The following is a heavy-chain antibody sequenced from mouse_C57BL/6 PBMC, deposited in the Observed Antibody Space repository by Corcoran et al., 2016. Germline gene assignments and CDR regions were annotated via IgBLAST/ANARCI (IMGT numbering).Heavy chain of an antibody. Sequence: QVQLKQSGAELVRPGASVKLSCKASGYTFTDYYINWVKQRPGQGLEWIARIYPGSGNTYYNEKFKGKATLTAEKSSSTAYMQLSSLTSEDSAVYFCAREGKLVFYAMDYWGQGTSVTVSS. J-gene: IGHJ4*01. V-gene: IGHV1-76*01. D-gene: IGHD4-1*01. CDR2: IYPGSGNT. CDR1: GYTFTDYY. CDR3: AREGKLVFYAMDY.